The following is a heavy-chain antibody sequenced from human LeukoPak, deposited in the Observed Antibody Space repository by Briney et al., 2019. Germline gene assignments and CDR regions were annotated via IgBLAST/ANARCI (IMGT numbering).Heavy chain of an antibody. CDR2: ISGSGGST. Sequence: GGSLRLSCAASGFTFSSYAMSWVRQAPGKGLEWVSAISGSGGSTYYADSVKGRFTISRDNSKNTLYLQMNSLRAEDTAVYYCAKDSRRSGYNPLNYWGQGTLVTVSS. CDR1: GFTFSSYA. CDR3: AKDSRRSGYNPLNY. J-gene: IGHJ4*02. D-gene: IGHD3-3*01. V-gene: IGHV3-23*01.